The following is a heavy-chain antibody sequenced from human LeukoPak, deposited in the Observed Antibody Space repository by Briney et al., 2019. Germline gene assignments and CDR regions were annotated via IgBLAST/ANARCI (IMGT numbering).Heavy chain of an antibody. V-gene: IGHV3-20*04. D-gene: IGHD3-22*01. Sequence: GGSLRLSCAASGFTFDDYGMSWVRHALGKGLEWVSGINWNGGSTGYADSVKGRFTISRDNAKNSLYLQMNSLRDEDTALYYCARDTMIPKYYFDYWGQGTLVTVSS. CDR2: INWNGGST. J-gene: IGHJ4*02. CDR1: GFTFDDYG. CDR3: ARDTMIPKYYFDY.